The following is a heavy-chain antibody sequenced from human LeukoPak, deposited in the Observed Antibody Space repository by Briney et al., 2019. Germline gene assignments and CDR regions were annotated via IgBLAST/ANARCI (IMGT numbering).Heavy chain of an antibody. V-gene: IGHV3-30*18. CDR2: ISYDGSNK. CDR1: GFTFSSYG. CDR3: AKDLLGTNDY. D-gene: IGHD7-27*01. Sequence: GGSLRLSCAASGFTFSSYGMHWVRQAPGKGLEWVAVISYDGSNKYYADSVKGRFTISRDNSKNTLYLQMNSLRAEDTAVYYCAKDLLGTNDYWGQGTLVTVSS. J-gene: IGHJ4*02.